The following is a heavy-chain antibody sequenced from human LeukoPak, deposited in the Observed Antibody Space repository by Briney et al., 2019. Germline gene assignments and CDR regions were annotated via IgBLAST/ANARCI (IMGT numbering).Heavy chain of an antibody. CDR1: GFTFSSYW. CDR3: AASLGYCSSTSCWSDAFDI. D-gene: IGHD2-2*01. Sequence: GGSLRLSCAASGFTFSSYWMSWVRQAPGEGLEWVANIKQDGSEKYYVDSVKGRFTISRDNAKNSLYLQMNSLRAEDTAVYYCAASLGYCSSTSCWSDAFDIWGQGTMVTVSS. CDR2: IKQDGSEK. V-gene: IGHV3-7*03. J-gene: IGHJ3*02.